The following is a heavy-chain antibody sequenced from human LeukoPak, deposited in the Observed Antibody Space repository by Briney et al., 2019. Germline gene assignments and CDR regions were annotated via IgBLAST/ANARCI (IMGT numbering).Heavy chain of an antibody. Sequence: SETLSLTCTVSGGPISSYYWSWIRQPPGKGLEWIGYIYYSGSTNYNPSLKSRVTISVDTSKNQFSLKLSSVTAADTAVYYCARDVHYYDSSGYYNWFDPWGQGTLVTVSS. CDR2: IYYSGST. V-gene: IGHV4-59*01. CDR1: GGPISSYY. CDR3: ARDVHYYDSSGYYNWFDP. J-gene: IGHJ5*02. D-gene: IGHD3-22*01.